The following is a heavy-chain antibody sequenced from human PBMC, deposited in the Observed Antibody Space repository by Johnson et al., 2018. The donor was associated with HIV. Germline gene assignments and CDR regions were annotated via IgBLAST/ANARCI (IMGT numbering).Heavy chain of an antibody. J-gene: IGHJ3*02. CDR2: IWYDGSNK. CDR1: RFTFSSYA. CDR3: ARVRRKNWYLGDAFEI. D-gene: IGHD1-7*01. V-gene: IGHV3-33*08. Sequence: QVQLVESGGGVVQPGRSLRLSCAASRFTFSSYAMHWVRQAPGQGLEWVAVIWYDGSNKYYADSVKGRFTISRDNSKNTLYLQMNSLRAEDTAVYYCARVRRKNWYLGDAFEIWGQGTMVTVSS.